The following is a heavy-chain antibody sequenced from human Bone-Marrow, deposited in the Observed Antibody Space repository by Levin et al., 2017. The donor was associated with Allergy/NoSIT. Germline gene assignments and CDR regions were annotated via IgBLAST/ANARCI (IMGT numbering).Heavy chain of an antibody. V-gene: IGHV3-23*01. CDR2: ISGSGGNT. D-gene: IGHD5-18*01. CDR3: ANCQWIQLWSYYYYGMDV. J-gene: IGHJ6*02. CDR1: GFTFSSYA. Sequence: QPGGSLRLSCAASGFTFSSYAMTWVRQAPGKGLEWVSGISGSGGNTYYADSVKGRFTISRDNSKNTLYLQMNSLRAEDTAVYYCANCQWIQLWSYYYYGMDVWGQGTTVTVSS.